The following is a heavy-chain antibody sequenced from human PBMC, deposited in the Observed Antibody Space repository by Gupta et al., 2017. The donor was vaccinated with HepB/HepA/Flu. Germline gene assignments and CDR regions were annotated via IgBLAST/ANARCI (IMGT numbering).Heavy chain of an antibody. Sequence: QVQLVESGGGLVKPGGSLRLSCAASGFTFSDYFMDWIRQAPGKGLEWVSYISSSSSSIYYGDSVKGRFTISRDNAKNLLYLQMNSLRAEDTAVYYCARRLRNAFDIRGQGTMVTVSS. CDR1: GFTFSDYF. J-gene: IGHJ3*02. CDR3: ARRLRNAFDI. CDR2: ISSSSSSI. V-gene: IGHV3-11*04.